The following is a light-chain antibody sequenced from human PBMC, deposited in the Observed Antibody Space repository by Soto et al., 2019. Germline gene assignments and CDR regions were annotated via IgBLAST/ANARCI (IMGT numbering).Light chain of an antibody. Sequence: QSALTQPRSVSGSPGQSVTISCTGTSSDVGGYNYVSWYQHHPGKAPKVMIYDVSKRPSGVPDRFSGSKSDNTASLTISGLQAEDEGDYYCCSYAGSFVVFGGGTKVTVL. J-gene: IGLJ2*01. CDR3: CSYAGSFVV. V-gene: IGLV2-11*01. CDR2: DVS. CDR1: SSDVGGYNY.